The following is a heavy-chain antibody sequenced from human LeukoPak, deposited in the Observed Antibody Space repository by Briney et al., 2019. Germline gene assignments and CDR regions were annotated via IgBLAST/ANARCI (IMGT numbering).Heavy chain of an antibody. CDR1: GYTFTGYY. D-gene: IGHD7-27*01. J-gene: IGHJ3*02. Sequence: ASVKVSCKASGYTFTGYYMHWVRQAPGQGLEWMGIINPSGGSTSYAQKFQGRVTMTRDTSTSTVYMELSRLRSEDAAVYYCARGMLTGDVGYAFDIWGQGTMVTVSS. CDR2: INPSGGST. CDR3: ARGMLTGDVGYAFDI. V-gene: IGHV1-46*01.